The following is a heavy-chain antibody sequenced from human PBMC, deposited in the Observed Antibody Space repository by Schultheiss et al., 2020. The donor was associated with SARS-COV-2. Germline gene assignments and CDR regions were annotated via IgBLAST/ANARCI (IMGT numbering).Heavy chain of an antibody. CDR3: ARGANWVAGESLRLDYGMDV. V-gene: IGHV4-39*01. J-gene: IGHJ6*02. Sequence: SQTLSLTCTVSGGSISSSSYYWGWIRQPPGKGLEWIGSIYYSGSTYYNPSLKSRVTISVDTSNNQFSLKVSSVTAADTAVYYCARGANWVAGESLRLDYGMDVWGQGTTVTVSS. CDR2: IYYSGST. D-gene: IGHD3-10*01. CDR1: GGSISSSSYY.